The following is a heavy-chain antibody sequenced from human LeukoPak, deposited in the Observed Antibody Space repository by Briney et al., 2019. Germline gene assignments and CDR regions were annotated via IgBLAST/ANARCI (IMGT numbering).Heavy chain of an antibody. CDR2: ISSDVNTK. J-gene: IGHJ4*02. V-gene: IGHV3-30-3*01. D-gene: IGHD5-24*01. CDR3: AREGITLTLDY. Sequence: GGSLRLSCAASGFYFHNYVIHWVRQAPGKGLEWVAVISSDVNTKYYADSVKGRFTISRDSSSKMVSLQMNSLGTEDTAVYHCAREGITLTLDYWGQGTLVAVSS. CDR1: GFYFHNYV.